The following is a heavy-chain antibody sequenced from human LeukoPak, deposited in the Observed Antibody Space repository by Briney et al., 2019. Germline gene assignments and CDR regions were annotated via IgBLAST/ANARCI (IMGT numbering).Heavy chain of an antibody. CDR2: IYSGGST. J-gene: IGHJ4*02. D-gene: IGHD1-1*01. CDR3: ARDRGYNWNDRAFDY. Sequence: PGGSLRLSCAASGFTVSSNYMSWVRQAPGKGLEWVSVIYSGGSTYYADSVKGRFTISRDNAKNSLYLQMNSLRAEDTAVYYCARDRGYNWNDRAFDYWGQGTLVTVSS. V-gene: IGHV3-66*01. CDR1: GFTVSSNY.